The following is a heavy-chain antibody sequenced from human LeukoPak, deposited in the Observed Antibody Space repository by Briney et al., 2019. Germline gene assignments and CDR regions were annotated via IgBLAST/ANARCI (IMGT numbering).Heavy chain of an antibody. CDR1: GFTFSSYG. CDR3: AKAPPKFYYFDY. V-gene: IGHV3-30*02. CDR2: IRYDGSNK. J-gene: IGHJ4*02. Sequence: PGGSLRLSCAASGFTFSSYGMHWVRQAPGKGLEWVAFIRYDGSNKYYADSVKGRFTISRDNSKNTLYLQMNSLRAEDTAVYYCAKAPPKFYYFDYWGQGTLVTVSS. D-gene: IGHD2/OR15-2a*01.